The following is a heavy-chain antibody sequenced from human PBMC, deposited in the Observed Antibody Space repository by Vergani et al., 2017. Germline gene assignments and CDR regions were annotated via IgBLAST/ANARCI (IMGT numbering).Heavy chain of an antibody. CDR3: AKDSPPKVGSGSQSYPDAFDI. Sequence: EVQLLESGGGLVQPGGSLRLSCAASGFTFSSYAMSWVRQAPGKGLEWVSAISGSGGSTYYADSVKGRFPISRDNSKNTLYLQMNSLRAEDTAVYYCAKDSPPKVGSGSQSYPDAFDIWGQGTMVTVSS. CDR1: GFTFSSYA. CDR2: ISGSGGST. J-gene: IGHJ3*02. V-gene: IGHV3-23*01. D-gene: IGHD1-26*01.